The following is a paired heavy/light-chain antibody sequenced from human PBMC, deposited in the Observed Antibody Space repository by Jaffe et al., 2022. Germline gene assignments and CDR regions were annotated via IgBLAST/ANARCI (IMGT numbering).Heavy chain of an antibody. D-gene: IGHD6-19*01. Sequence: EVQLVESGGGVVRPGGSLRLSCAASGFTFDDYGMSWVRQAPGKGLEWVSGINWNGGSTGYADSVKGRFTISRDNAKNSLYLQMNSLRAEDTALYHCARLVPNSSGWYWGAFDIWGQGTMVTVSS. CDR3: ARLVPNSSGWYWGAFDI. CDR1: GFTFDDYG. V-gene: IGHV3-20*01. CDR2: INWNGGST. J-gene: IGHJ3*02.
Light chain of an antibody. CDR1: QGISSY. CDR2: AAS. Sequence: AIRMTQSPSSLSASTGDRVTITCRASQGISSYLAWYQQKPGKAPKLLIYAASTLQSGVPSRFSGSGSGTDFTLTISCLQSEDFATYYCQQYYSYPPTFGQGTKLEIK. V-gene: IGKV1-8*01. CDR3: QQYYSYPPT. J-gene: IGKJ2*01.